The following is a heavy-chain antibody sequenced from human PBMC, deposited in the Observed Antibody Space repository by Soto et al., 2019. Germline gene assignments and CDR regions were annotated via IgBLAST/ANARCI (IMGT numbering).Heavy chain of an antibody. CDR2: IYYNGRT. Sequence: SETLSLTCTVSGGSISSDDYYWSWIRQPPGKGLEWIGYIYYNGRTDYNPSLKSRVIISIDMSKNQFSLNLNSVSAADTAVYYCARDRSNSPDYFDYWGQGTLVTVSS. V-gene: IGHV4-30-4*01. CDR3: ARDRSNSPDYFDY. D-gene: IGHD6-6*01. CDR1: GGSISSDDYY. J-gene: IGHJ4*02.